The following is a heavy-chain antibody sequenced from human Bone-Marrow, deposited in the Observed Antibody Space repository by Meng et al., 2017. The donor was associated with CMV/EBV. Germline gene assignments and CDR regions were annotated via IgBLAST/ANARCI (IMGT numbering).Heavy chain of an antibody. CDR2: INWNGGST. V-gene: IGHV3-20*04. D-gene: IGHD2-2*01. CDR1: GFTFDDYG. CDR3: ARDRYCSSTSCIYYYYGMDV. J-gene: IGHJ6*02. Sequence: GESLKISCAASGFTFDDYGMSWVRQAPGKGLEWVSGINWNGGSTGYADSVKGRFTISRDNAKNSLYLQMNSLRAEDTAVYYCARDRYCSSTSCIYYYYGMDVWGQGTTVTVSS.